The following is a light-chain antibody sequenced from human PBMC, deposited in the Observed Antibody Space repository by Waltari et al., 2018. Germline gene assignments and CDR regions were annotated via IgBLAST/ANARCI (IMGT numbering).Light chain of an antibody. CDR1: SSNIGSHT. Sequence: QSVLTQPPSASGTPGQRVTISCSGSSSNIGSHTVNWYQHLPGTAPKLLIYNNSQRPSGVPARFSGSKSGNTATLTISGLQAEDEADYSCCSLAGRNSWKFGGGTKLTVL. V-gene: IGLV1-44*01. CDR2: NNS. CDR3: CSLAGRNSWK. J-gene: IGLJ3*02.